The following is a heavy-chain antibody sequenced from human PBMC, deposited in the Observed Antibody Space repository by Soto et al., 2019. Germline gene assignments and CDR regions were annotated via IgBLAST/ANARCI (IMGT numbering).Heavy chain of an antibody. CDR1: SGSFSGYY. J-gene: IGHJ4*02. Sequence: QVQLQQWGAGLLKPSETLSLRCVVNSGSFSGYYWTWIRQTPGKGLEWIGARSHSGSTNYNPCLMRRVTMSADTSKKQFSLRLSSVTAADTALYFCARGYESSRRYLPLLDYWGQGALVTVSS. D-gene: IGHD3-22*01. V-gene: IGHV4-34*01. CDR3: ARGYESSRRYLPLLDY. CDR2: RSHSGST.